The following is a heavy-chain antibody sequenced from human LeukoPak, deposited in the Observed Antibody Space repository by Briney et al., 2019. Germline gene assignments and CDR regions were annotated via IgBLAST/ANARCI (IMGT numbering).Heavy chain of an antibody. J-gene: IGHJ4*02. V-gene: IGHV1-69*13. CDR2: IITISGTA. D-gene: IGHD1-1*01. CDR1: GGTFRLYA. CDR3: ARGGGYADY. Sequence: GASVKVSCKASGGTFRLYATSWVRQAPGQGLEWMGGIITISGTANYAQKFQGRVTITADESTNTAYMELSSLRSEDTAVYYCARGGGYADYWGQGTLVTVSS.